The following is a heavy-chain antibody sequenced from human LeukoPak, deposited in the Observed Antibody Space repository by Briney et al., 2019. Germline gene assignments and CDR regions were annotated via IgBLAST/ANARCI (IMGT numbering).Heavy chain of an antibody. V-gene: IGHV1-2*06. D-gene: IGHD5-24*01. CDR3: AKDRDGADRIIL. Sequence: GASVTVSCKVVAYDFTGYHIHWVRQAPGQGPEWMGRLNPNTGHAVYAFKLQGRVTITRDTSTNTAYMEVARLTSDDTALYYCAKDRDGADRIILWGQGTLVTVSS. CDR2: LNPNTGHA. CDR1: AYDFTGYH. J-gene: IGHJ4*02.